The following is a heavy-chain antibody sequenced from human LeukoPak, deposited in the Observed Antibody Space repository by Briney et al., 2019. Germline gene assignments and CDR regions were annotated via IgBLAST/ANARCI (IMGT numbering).Heavy chain of an antibody. CDR2: ISSSSSYI. CDR3: ARCSRTYHRHQLLLGPPDAFDI. V-gene: IGHV3-21*01. D-gene: IGHD2-2*01. J-gene: IGHJ3*02. Sequence: GGSLRLSCAASGFTYSSYSMNWVRQAPGKGLEWVSSISSSSSYIYYADSVKGRFTISRDNAKNSLYLQMNSLRAEDTAVYYCARCSRTYHRHQLLLGPPDAFDIWGQGTMVTVSS. CDR1: GFTYSSYS.